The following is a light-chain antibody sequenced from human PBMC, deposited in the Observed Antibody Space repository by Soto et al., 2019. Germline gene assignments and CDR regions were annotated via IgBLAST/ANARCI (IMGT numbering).Light chain of an antibody. CDR3: QEYNTFSFT. Sequence: DIQMTQSPSTLSASVGDRVTITCRASHSISSLLAWYQQKPGKAPKVIIYDISNLESGVPSRFSGSGSGTEFTLTISSLQPEDFATYYCQEYNTFSFTFGQGNRLEI. CDR1: HSISSL. CDR2: DIS. J-gene: IGKJ2*01. V-gene: IGKV1-5*01.